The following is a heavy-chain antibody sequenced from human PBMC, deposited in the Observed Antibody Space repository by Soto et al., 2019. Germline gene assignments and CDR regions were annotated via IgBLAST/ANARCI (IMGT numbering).Heavy chain of an antibody. CDR2: IWYDGNKK. CDR1: AFTFSSYG. D-gene: IGHD4-4*01. Sequence: QVHLVESGGGVVQPGTSLRLSCVASAFTFSSYGMHWVRQAPGKGLEWVAVIWYDGNKKYYADSVKGRFTISRDNSKNMAYLQINSLRVEDTAVYYCARYRRGSSDYWGQGTLVTVSS. V-gene: IGHV3-33*01. J-gene: IGHJ4*02. CDR3: ARYRRGSSDY.